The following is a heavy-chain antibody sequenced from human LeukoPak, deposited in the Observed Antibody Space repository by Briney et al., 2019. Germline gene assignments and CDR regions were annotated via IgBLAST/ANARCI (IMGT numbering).Heavy chain of an antibody. CDR1: GYTFTGYY. CDR2: INPNSGGT. J-gene: IGHJ4*02. V-gene: IGHV1-2*04. D-gene: IGHD3-10*01. Sequence: GASVKVSCKASGYTFTGYYMHWVRQAPGQGLEWMGWINPNSGGTNYAQKFQGWVTMTRDTSISTAYMELSSLRSEDTAVYYCARVMRGRGFGELLADYWGQGTLVTVSS. CDR3: ARVMRGRGFGELLADY.